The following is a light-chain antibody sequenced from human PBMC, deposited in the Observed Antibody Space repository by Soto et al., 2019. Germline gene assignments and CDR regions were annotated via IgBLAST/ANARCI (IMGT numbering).Light chain of an antibody. CDR1: QGVSSY. CDR3: QQRSNWPPRIT. Sequence: EIVLTQSPATLSLSPGERATLSCRASQGVSSYLAWYQQKPGQAPRLLIYDASNRATGIPARFSGSGSGTDFTLTIGSLEPEDFAVYYCQQRSNWPPRITFGQGTRLEIK. V-gene: IGKV3-11*01. J-gene: IGKJ5*01. CDR2: DAS.